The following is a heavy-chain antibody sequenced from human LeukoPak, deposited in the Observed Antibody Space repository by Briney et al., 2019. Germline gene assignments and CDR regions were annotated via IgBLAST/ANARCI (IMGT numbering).Heavy chain of an antibody. CDR3: AREPCSSTSCAEAA. CDR1: GGSISSYY. D-gene: IGHD2-2*01. V-gene: IGHV4-4*07. CDR2: IYTSGST. J-gene: IGHJ5*02. Sequence: PSETLSLTCTVSGGSISSYYWSWIRQPAGKGLEWIGRIYTSGSTNYNPSLKSRVTMSVDTSKNQFSLKLSSVAAADTAVYYCAREPCSSTSCAEAAWGQGTLVTVSS.